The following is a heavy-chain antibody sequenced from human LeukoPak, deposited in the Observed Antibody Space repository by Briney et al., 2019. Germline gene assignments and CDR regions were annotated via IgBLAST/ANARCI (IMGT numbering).Heavy chain of an antibody. CDR1: GFTFSSYS. J-gene: IGHJ5*02. D-gene: IGHD2-2*01. CDR3: ATARTAYCSSTSCSP. CDR2: ISSSSSYI. V-gene: IGHV3-21*01. Sequence: GGSLRLSCAASGFTFSSYSMNWVRQAPGKGLEWVSSISSSSSYIYYADSVKGRFTISRDNAKNSLYLQMNSLRAEDTAVYYCATARTAYCSSTSCSPWGQGTLVSVSS.